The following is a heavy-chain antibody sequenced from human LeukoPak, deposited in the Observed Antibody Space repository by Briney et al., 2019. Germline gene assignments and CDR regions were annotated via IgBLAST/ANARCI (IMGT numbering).Heavy chain of an antibody. CDR1: GFTVSRNY. CDR3: ARDLSGSYYSDYYYGMDV. Sequence: PGGSLRLSCAASGFTVSRNYMSWVRQAPGKGLEWVSVIYSGGSTYYADSVKGRFTISRDNSKNTLYLQMNSLRAEDTAVYYCARDLSGSYYSDYYYGMDVWGQGTTVTVSS. D-gene: IGHD1-26*01. V-gene: IGHV3-66*01. J-gene: IGHJ6*02. CDR2: IYSGGST.